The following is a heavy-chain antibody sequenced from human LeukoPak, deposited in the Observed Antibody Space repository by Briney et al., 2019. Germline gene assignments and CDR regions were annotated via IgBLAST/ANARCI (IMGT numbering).Heavy chain of an antibody. CDR1: GGTFSSYA. Sequence: SVKVSCKASGGTFSSYAISWVRQAPGQGLEWMGRIIPILGIANYAQKFQGRVTITADKSTSTAYMELSSLRSEDTAVYYCASEVGGYYYGMDVWGQGTTVTVSS. J-gene: IGHJ6*02. CDR2: IIPILGIA. D-gene: IGHD1-26*01. V-gene: IGHV1-69*04. CDR3: ASEVGGYYYGMDV.